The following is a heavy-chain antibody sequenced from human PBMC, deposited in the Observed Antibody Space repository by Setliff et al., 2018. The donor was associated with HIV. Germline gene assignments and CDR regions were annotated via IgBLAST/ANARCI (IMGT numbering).Heavy chain of an antibody. V-gene: IGHV4-61*01. CDR1: GGSFRSGSYY. CDR3: ATLDAHGKNFLGF. J-gene: IGHJ4*02. D-gene: IGHD1-1*01. Sequence: SETLSLTCAVYGGSFRSGSYYWSWIRQSPGKGLEWIGYTYTSGSTNYNHNPSLKSRVTISVDTSKAQFSLNLSSVTAADTAKYYCATLDAHGKNFLGFWGQGTLVTVSS. CDR2: TYTSGST.